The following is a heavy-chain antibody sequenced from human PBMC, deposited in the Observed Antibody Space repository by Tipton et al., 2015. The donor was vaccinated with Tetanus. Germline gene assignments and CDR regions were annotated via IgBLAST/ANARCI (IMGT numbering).Heavy chain of an antibody. J-gene: IGHJ4*02. Sequence: QSGPEVKKPGASVKVSCKASGYTFTSYHINWVRQATGQGLEWMGWMNPNSGNTGYAQKFQGRVTMTRDTSISTAYMELSSLRSEDTAVYYCARWRPVAGSDYWGQGTLVTVSS. D-gene: IGHD6-19*01. CDR1: GYTFTSYH. CDR3: ARWRPVAGSDY. CDR2: MNPNSGNT. V-gene: IGHV1-8*01.